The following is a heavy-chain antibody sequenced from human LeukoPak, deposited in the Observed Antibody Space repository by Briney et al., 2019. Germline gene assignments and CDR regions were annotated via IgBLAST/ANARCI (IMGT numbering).Heavy chain of an antibody. CDR3: ARSTGAAAGTDAFDI. CDR1: ELTFISYS. J-gene: IGHJ3*02. CDR2: ISSSSSYI. V-gene: IGHV3-21*01. D-gene: IGHD6-13*01. Sequence: GGSLKLSCQPSELTFISYSINWFPQPPGKGLEWFSSISSSSSYIYYADSVKGRFTISRDNAKNSLYLQMNSLRAEDTAVYYCARSTGAAAGTDAFDIWGQGTMVTVSS.